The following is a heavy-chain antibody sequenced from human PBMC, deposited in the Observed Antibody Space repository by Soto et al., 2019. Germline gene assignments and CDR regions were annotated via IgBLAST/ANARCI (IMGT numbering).Heavy chain of an antibody. CDR3: AREMATMKFDY. CDR2: IHYSGSA. V-gene: IGHV4-30-4*01. CDR1: GGSISIGDYH. J-gene: IGHJ4*02. Sequence: PSETLSLTCTVSGGSISIGDYHWTCIRQPPGKGLEWIGYIHYSGSAYYNPSLKSRVTISVDTSKKQFSLRLSSVTAADTAVYYCAREMATMKFDYWGQGALVTVSS.